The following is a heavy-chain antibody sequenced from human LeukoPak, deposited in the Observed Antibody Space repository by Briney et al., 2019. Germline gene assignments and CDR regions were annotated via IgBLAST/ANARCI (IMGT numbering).Heavy chain of an antibody. D-gene: IGHD3-3*01. CDR1: GGSISSGDYY. Sequence: SQTLSLTCTVPGGSISSGDYYWRWLRQPPGRGREGIGYIYYSGSTYYNPSIKSGVTISVDTSKNQFSLKLSSVTAADTAVYYCAREVITIFGVVTGLDYWGQGTLVTVSS. CDR2: IYYSGST. CDR3: AREVITIFGVVTGLDY. V-gene: IGHV4-30-4*08. J-gene: IGHJ4*02.